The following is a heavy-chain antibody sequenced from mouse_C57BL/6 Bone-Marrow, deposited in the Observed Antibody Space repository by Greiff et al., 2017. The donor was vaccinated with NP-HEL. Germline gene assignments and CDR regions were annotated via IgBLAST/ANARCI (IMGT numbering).Heavy chain of an antibody. D-gene: IGHD1-1*01. Sequence: QVQLKQPGAELVKPGASVKLSCKASGYTFTSYWMHWVKQRPGQGLEWIGVIHPNSGSTNYNEKFKSKATLTVDKSSSTAYMQLSSLTSEDSAVYYCAREDYGSSPYYAMDYWGQGTSVTVSS. J-gene: IGHJ4*01. CDR1: GYTFTSYW. V-gene: IGHV1-64*01. CDR2: IHPNSGST. CDR3: AREDYGSSPYYAMDY.